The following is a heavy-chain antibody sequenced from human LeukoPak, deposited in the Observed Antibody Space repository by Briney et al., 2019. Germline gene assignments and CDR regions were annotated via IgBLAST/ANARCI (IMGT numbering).Heavy chain of an antibody. Sequence: PSETLSLTCTVSGGSISSYYWSWIRQPPGKGPEWIGYIYYSGSTNYNPSLKSRVTISVDTSKNQFSLKLSSVTAADTAVYYCARQGRDGYNFLNWFDPWGQGTLVTVSS. CDR2: IYYSGST. J-gene: IGHJ5*02. CDR1: GGSISSYY. V-gene: IGHV4-59*08. CDR3: ARQGRDGYNFLNWFDP. D-gene: IGHD5-24*01.